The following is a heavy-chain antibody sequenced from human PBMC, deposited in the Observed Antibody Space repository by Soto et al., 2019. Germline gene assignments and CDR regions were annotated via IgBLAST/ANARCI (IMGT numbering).Heavy chain of an antibody. J-gene: IGHJ6*02. CDR1: GGTFSSYA. CDR3: ARGGDTAMVGAYYYYGMDV. D-gene: IGHD5-18*01. V-gene: IGHV1-69*01. CDR2: IIPIFGTA. Sequence: QVQLVQSGAEVKKPGSSVKVSCKASGGTFSSYAISWVRQAPGQGLEWMGGIIPIFGTANYAQKFQGRVTITADESTSTAYMELSSLRSEDTAVYYCARGGDTAMVGAYYYYGMDVWGQGTTVTVSS.